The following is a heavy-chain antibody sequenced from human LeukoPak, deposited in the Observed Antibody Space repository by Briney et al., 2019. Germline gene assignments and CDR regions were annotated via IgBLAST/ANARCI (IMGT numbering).Heavy chain of an antibody. Sequence: GGSLRLSCAASGFTFSSYSMNWVRQAPGKGLEWVSAISGSGGSTYYADSVKGRFTISRDNSKNTLYLQMNSLRAEDTAVYYCAKDRIRYFDWLPSDYWGQGTLVTVSS. CDR3: AKDRIRYFDWLPSDY. CDR2: ISGSGGST. V-gene: IGHV3-23*01. CDR1: GFTFSSYS. D-gene: IGHD3-9*01. J-gene: IGHJ4*02.